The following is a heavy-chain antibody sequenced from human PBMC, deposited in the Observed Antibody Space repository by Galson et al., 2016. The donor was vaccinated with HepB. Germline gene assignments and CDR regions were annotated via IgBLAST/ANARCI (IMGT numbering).Heavy chain of an antibody. J-gene: IGHJ4*02. Sequence: SLRLSCAASGFIFSVYNMNWARQAPGKGLEWIAWITSSRDTMYYADSVKGRFTIPRDNAKNSLYLEMNSLRDEDTAVYYCARDDYFRLGYWGQGTLVTVSS. CDR2: ITSSRDTM. CDR3: ARDDYFRLGY. CDR1: GFIFSVYN. V-gene: IGHV3-48*02. D-gene: IGHD3-16*01.